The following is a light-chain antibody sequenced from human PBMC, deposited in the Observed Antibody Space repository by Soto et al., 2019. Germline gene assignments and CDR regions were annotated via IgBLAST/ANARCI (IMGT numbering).Light chain of an antibody. J-gene: IGLJ1*01. V-gene: IGLV2-11*01. CDR1: SSDVGGYNY. CDR3: CSYAGSPRYV. Sequence: QSVLTQPRSVSGSPGQSVPISCTGTSSDVGGYNYVSWYQQHPGKAPKLMIYDVSKRPSGVPDRFSGSKSGNTASLTISGLQAEDEADYYCCSYAGSPRYVFGTGTKLTVL. CDR2: DVS.